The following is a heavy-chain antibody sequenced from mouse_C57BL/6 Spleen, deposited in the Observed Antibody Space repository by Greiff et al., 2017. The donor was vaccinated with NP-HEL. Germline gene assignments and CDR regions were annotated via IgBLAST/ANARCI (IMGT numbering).Heavy chain of an antibody. Sequence: QVQLKESGAELARPGASVKLSCKASGYTFTSYGISWVKQRTGQGLEWIGEIYPRSGNTYYNEKFKAKATLTADKSSSTAYMELRSLTSEDSAVYFCARYDYDGRDYAMDYWGQGTSVTVSS. D-gene: IGHD2-4*01. CDR1: GYTFTSYG. CDR3: ARYDYDGRDYAMDY. V-gene: IGHV1-81*01. CDR2: IYPRSGNT. J-gene: IGHJ4*01.